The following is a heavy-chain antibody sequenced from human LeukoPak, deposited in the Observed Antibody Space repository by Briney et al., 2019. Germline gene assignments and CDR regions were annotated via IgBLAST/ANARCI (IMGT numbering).Heavy chain of an antibody. Sequence: GGSLRLSCAASGFTFSSYEMNWVRQAPGKGLEWISYISSSGSTIYYADSVKGRFTISRDNAKNSLYLQMNSLRAEDTAVYYCARVATYSSGWVFDYWGQGTLVTVSS. V-gene: IGHV3-48*03. J-gene: IGHJ4*02. CDR2: ISSSGSTI. CDR1: GFTFSSYE. CDR3: ARVATYSSGWVFDY. D-gene: IGHD6-19*01.